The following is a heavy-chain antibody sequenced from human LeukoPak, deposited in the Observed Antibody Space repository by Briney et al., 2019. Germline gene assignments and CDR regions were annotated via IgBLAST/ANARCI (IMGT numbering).Heavy chain of an antibody. CDR1: GFTFSSYA. CDR2: ISGSGGST. CDR3: TKGSYYDNSGRAYFDY. V-gene: IGHV3-23*01. Sequence: GGSLRLSCAASGFTFSSYAMSWVRQAPGKGLEWVSAISGSGGSTYYADSVKGRFTISRDNSKNTLYLQMNSLGAEGTAVYYCTKGSYYDNSGRAYFDYWGQGTLVTVSS. D-gene: IGHD3-22*01. J-gene: IGHJ4*02.